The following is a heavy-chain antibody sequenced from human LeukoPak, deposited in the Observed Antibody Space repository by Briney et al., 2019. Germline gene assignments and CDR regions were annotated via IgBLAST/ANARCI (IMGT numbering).Heavy chain of an antibody. CDR2: INEDGSNK. D-gene: IGHD6-19*01. CDR1: GFSFSNHY. J-gene: IGHJ4*02. V-gene: IGHV3-7*01. Sequence: GGSLRLSCTASGFSFSNHYMRWIRQAPGKGLEWVANINEDGSNKWQLGSVKGRFTVSRDNARNSLYLQMNSLRVEDTAVYYCTRVIVAVPGYFDYFDFWGQGALVTVSS. CDR3: TRVIVAVPGYFDYFDF.